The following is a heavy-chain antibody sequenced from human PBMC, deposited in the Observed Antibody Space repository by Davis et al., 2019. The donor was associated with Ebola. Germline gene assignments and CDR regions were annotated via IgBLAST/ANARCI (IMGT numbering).Heavy chain of an antibody. CDR2: SRDITHGHTT. CDR3: AEGSVNTAFRAFEI. CDR1: GFTFSDYY. J-gene: IGHJ3*02. V-gene: IGHV3-72*01. D-gene: IGHD5-18*01. Sequence: LKISCAASGFTFSDYYMDWFRQAPGKGPEWIVRSRDITHGHTTEYAASVKGRFTISRDESQRSLDLLMNSLKTEDTAVYYCAEGSVNTAFRAFEIWGHGTLVTVSS.